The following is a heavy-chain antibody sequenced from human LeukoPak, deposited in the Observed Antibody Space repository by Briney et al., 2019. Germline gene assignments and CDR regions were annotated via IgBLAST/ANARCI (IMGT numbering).Heavy chain of an antibody. J-gene: IGHJ4*02. Sequence: AGESLKISCQGSGYSFNSYWLSWVRQMPGKGLEWMGIICPDDSETKYSPSFQGQVTISADKSINTAYLQWNSLRVSDTAIYYCTGRPRVVESFDYLPHYWGQGTLVTVSS. V-gene: IGHV5-51*01. CDR2: ICPDDSET. CDR1: GYSFNSYW. D-gene: IGHD3-3*01. CDR3: TGRPRVVESFDYLPHY.